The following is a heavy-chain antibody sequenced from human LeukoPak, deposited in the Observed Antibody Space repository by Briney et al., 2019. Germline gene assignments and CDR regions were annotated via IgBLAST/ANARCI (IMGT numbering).Heavy chain of an antibody. CDR1: GFGFDTTD. D-gene: IGHD1-26*01. V-gene: IGHV3-23*01. CDR3: VKNSGIWSF. J-gene: IGHJ4*02. CDR2: ISGTGDRT. Sequence: GGSLRLSCAASGFGFDTTDMTWVRQAPGKGPEWLSCISGTGDRTYYADSVRGRFTISRDNSKNMLYLQMTSLRVEDTATYYCVKNSGIWSFWGRGTLAAVSS.